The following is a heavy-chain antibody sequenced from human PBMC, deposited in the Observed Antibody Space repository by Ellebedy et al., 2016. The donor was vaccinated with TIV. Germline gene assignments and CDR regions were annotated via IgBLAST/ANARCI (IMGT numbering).Heavy chain of an antibody. CDR3: AGEIRPLRYSYGMDV. D-gene: IGHD3-10*01. CDR2: IYYSGST. Sequence: SETLSLTCTVSGGSINSYYWSWIRQPPGKGLEWIGYIYYSGSTNYNPSLKSRVTISVDTSKNQFSLKLSSVTAADTAVYYCAGEIRPLRYSYGMDVWGQGTTVTVSS. CDR1: GGSINSYY. V-gene: IGHV4-59*01. J-gene: IGHJ6*02.